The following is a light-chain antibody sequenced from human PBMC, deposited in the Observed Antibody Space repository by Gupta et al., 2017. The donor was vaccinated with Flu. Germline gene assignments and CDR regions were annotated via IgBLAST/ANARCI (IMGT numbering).Light chain of an antibody. CDR3: QTEDSGFRV. Sequence: HLVLAQPPSASASLGASVKLTSTRRSGRSNYAIAWHQQQPEKCHRYLMVLNSDDSPSKGDGIPDRCSGSSSRADRYLTSSILQSEEEDYYHGQTEDSGFRVFGGGTKLTVL. J-gene: IGLJ3*02. V-gene: IGLV4-69*01. CDR2: LNSDDSP. CDR1: SGRSNYA.